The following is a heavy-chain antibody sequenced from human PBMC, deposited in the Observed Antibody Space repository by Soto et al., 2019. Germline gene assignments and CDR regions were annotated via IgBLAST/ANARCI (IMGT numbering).Heavy chain of an antibody. D-gene: IGHD6-13*01. J-gene: IGHJ5*02. Sequence: QVQLVESGGGVVQPGRSLRLSCAASGFTFSSYGMHWVRQAPGKGLEWVAVISYDGSNKYYADSVKGRFTISRDNSKNTLYLQMNSLRAEDTAVYYCAKAYPAYIAAANNWFDPWGQGTLVTVSS. CDR1: GFTFSSYG. V-gene: IGHV3-30*18. CDR3: AKAYPAYIAAANNWFDP. CDR2: ISYDGSNK.